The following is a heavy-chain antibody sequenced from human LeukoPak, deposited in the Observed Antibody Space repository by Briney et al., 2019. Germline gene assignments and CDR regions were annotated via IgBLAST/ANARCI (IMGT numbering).Heavy chain of an antibody. J-gene: IGHJ4*02. CDR2: ISSSGSTI. Sequence: PGGSLRLSCAASGFTFSSYEMNWVRQAPGKGLEWVSYISSSGSTIYYADSVKGRFTISRDNAKNSLYLQMNSLRAEDTAVYYCAKDGEVAVAGTHFDYWGQGTLVTVSS. CDR3: AKDGEVAVAGTHFDY. D-gene: IGHD6-19*01. V-gene: IGHV3-48*03. CDR1: GFTFSSYE.